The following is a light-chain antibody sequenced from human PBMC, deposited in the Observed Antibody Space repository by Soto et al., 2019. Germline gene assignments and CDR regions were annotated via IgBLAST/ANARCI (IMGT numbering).Light chain of an antibody. Sequence: QAVVTQEPSLTVSPGGTVTLTYGSSTGAVTNGHYPYWFQQKPGQAPRTVIYETSSKQSWTPARFSGSLLGGKAALTLSGAQVEDEADYYCLLSYTGARVFGGGTKLTVL. CDR1: TGAVTNGHY. V-gene: IGLV7-46*01. CDR3: LLSYTGARV. J-gene: IGLJ3*02. CDR2: ETS.